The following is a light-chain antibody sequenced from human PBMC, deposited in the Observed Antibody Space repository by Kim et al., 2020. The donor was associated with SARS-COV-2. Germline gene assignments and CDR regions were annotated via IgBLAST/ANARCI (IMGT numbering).Light chain of an antibody. CDR3: QAWDRSTGV. Sequence: VCPGKTAMITCSGDKVGDRYVSGYQQKAGHSPVLVIDQDTKRPSGIPERISGSNSGNTATLTISGTQTVDEAEYHCQAWDRSTGVFGGGTQLTVL. J-gene: IGLJ3*02. CDR2: QDT. V-gene: IGLV3-1*01. CDR1: KVGDRY.